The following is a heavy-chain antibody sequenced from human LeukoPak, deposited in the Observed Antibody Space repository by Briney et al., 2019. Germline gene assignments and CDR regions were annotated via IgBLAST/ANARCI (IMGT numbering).Heavy chain of an antibody. CDR3: ARDAYYYDSSGY. CDR2: ISNDERNK. J-gene: IGHJ4*02. CDR1: GFTFTNFA. Sequence: GGSLRLSCAASGFTFTNFAMHWVRQAPGKGLEWVAVISNDERNKYYADSVKGRFTISRDNSKNTLYLQMNSLRAEDTAVYYCARDAYYYDSSGYWGQGTLVTVSS. D-gene: IGHD3-22*01. V-gene: IGHV3-30*14.